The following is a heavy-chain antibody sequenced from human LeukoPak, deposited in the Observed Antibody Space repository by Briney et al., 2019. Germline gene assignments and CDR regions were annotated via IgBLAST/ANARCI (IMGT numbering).Heavy chain of an antibody. D-gene: IGHD6-25*01. CDR2: IYYSGST. V-gene: IGHV4-59*01. CDR1: GGSISSYY. CDR3: ARDRRFSGDNWFDP. Sequence: SETLSLTCTVSGGSISSYYWSWIRQPPGKGLEWIGYIYYSGSTNYNPSLKSRVTISVDTSKNQFSLKLSSVTAADTAVYYCARDRRFSGDNWFDPWGQGTLVTVSS. J-gene: IGHJ5*02.